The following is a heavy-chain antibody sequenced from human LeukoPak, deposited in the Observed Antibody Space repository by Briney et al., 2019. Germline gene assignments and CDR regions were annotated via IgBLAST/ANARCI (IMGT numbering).Heavy chain of an antibody. D-gene: IGHD4-17*01. J-gene: IGHJ4*01. V-gene: IGHV3-30*18. CDR2: ISYDGNNK. CDR3: AKDYGDYNFDY. CDR1: GFTFSRCG. Sequence: GGSLRLSCAASGFTFSRCGMHWVRQALGKGLEWVAVISYDGNNKYYADSVKGRFTISRDNSKNTLYLQMNGLRVEDTAVYYCAKDYGDYNFDYWGHGSLVAVSS.